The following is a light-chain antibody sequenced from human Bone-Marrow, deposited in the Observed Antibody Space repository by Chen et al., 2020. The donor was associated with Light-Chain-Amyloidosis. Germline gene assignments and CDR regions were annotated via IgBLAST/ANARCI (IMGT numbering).Light chain of an antibody. CDR2: EVT. CDR1: SSDVGGDNH. Sequence: QSALTQPASVSGSPGQSITISCTGTSSDVGGDNHVSWYQQHPYKAPKLMIYEVTNRPSWVPDRFSVSQSDNTASLTISGLQTEDEADYFCSSYTITNTLVFGSGTRVTVL. CDR3: SSYTITNTLV. V-gene: IGLV2-14*01. J-gene: IGLJ1*01.